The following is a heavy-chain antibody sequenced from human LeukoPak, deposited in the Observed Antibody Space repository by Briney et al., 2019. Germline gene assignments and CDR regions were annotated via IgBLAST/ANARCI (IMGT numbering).Heavy chain of an antibody. CDR1: GFTFRTYA. Sequence: PGGSLTLSCQATGFTFRTYAVHWVRQAPGKGLEWVSAISSSGGTTYYADSVKGRFGISRDNSKNTLYLQMNSLRAEDTAVYYCEKDRKCWPTNLDSWGQGTLVTVSA. V-gene: IGHV3-23*01. J-gene: IGHJ4*02. CDR2: ISSSGGTT. CDR3: EKDRKCWPTNLDS. D-gene: IGHD1-26*01.